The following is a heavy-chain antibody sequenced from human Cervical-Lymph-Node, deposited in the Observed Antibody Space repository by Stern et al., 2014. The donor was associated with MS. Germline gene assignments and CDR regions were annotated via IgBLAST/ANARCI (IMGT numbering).Heavy chain of an antibody. CDR3: ARQRYFDY. CDR1: GYTFTSYW. V-gene: IGHV5-51*01. CDR2: IFPGGSDI. Sequence: MQLVQSGPEVKRPGESLKISCQASGYTFTSYWIGWVRQMPGKGLEWIAIIFPGGSDIRYIPSFQGQFPISADKPSSTAYLQWNNLKASDTAIYYCARQRYFDYWGQGTLVTVSS. J-gene: IGHJ4*02.